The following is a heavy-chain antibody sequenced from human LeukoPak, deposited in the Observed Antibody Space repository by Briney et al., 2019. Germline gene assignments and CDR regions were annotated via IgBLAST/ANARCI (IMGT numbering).Heavy chain of an antibody. Sequence: GGSLRLSCAASGFTFSSYSMNWVRQAPGKGLEWVSYISSSSTIYYADSVKSRFTISRDNAKNSLYLQMNSLRAEDTAVYYCARTGVGGMVATHYFDYWGQGTLVTVSS. D-gene: IGHD5-12*01. CDR2: ISSSSTI. V-gene: IGHV3-48*01. J-gene: IGHJ4*02. CDR1: GFTFSSYS. CDR3: ARTGVGGMVATHYFDY.